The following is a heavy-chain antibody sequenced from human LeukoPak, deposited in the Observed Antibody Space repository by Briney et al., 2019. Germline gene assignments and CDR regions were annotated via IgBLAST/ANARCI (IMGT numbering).Heavy chain of an antibody. CDR2: INHSGST. CDR3: ARRYSSSWYRAFDI. D-gene: IGHD6-13*01. V-gene: IGHV4-34*01. CDR1: GGSFSGYY. Sequence: PSETLSLTCAVYGGSFSGYYWSWIRQPPGKGLEWIGEINHSGSTNYNPSLKSRVTISVDTSKNQFSLKLSSVTAADTAAYYCARRYSSSWYRAFDIWGQGTMVTVSS. J-gene: IGHJ3*02.